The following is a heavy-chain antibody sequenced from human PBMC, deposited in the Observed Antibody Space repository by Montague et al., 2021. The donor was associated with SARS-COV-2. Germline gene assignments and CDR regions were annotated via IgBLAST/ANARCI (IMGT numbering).Heavy chain of an antibody. V-gene: IGHV3-23*01. CDR1: GSTFSKFG. CDR2: IDPAGGAT. Sequence: SLRLSCAASGSTFSKFGMTWVRQAPGKGLEWVSTIDPAGGATYYADSVRGRFAISRDNSKNILSLQMDSLTADDTAVYYCARSNFFAYWGQGTLITGS. CDR3: ARSNFFAY. D-gene: IGHD3/OR15-3a*01. J-gene: IGHJ4*02.